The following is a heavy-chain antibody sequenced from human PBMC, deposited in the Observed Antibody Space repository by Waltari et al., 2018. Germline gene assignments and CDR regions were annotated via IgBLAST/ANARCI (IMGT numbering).Heavy chain of an antibody. V-gene: IGHV4-59*11. CDR3: ARELELGSLDI. J-gene: IGHJ3*02. CDR1: GGSISSHY. Sequence: QVQLQESGPGLVKPSETLSLTCTVSGGSISSHYWSWIRQPPGKGLEWIGYIYYSGSTNYNPSLKSRVTISVDTSKNQFSLKLSSVTAADTAVYYCARELELGSLDIWGQGTMVTVSS. D-gene: IGHD1-7*01. CDR2: IYYSGST.